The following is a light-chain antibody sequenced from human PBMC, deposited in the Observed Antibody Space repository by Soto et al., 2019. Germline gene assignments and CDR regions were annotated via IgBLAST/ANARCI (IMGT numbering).Light chain of an antibody. CDR2: SAS. J-gene: IGKJ1*01. Sequence: DIQMTQSPSSVSASVGDRVTITCRASQSISSWLAWYQQKPGKAPKLLVYSASNLQSGVPSRFSGSGSGTNFTLTISDLQPEDFTTYYCQKSDSTPWTFGQGTKVDIK. CDR3: QKSDSTPWT. V-gene: IGKV1-39*01. CDR1: QSISSW.